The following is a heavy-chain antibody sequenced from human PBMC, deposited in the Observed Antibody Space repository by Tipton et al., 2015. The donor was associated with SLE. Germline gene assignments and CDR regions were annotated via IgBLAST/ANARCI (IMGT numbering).Heavy chain of an antibody. CDR3: ARYENNPLFDY. Sequence: QLVQSGAEVRKPGESLKISCKTSGFSFTNFWIAWVRQRPGKGLEWMGIIYPSDSDTRYGPSFEGQVTISADKSVRTAYLQWSSLKASDTATYYCARYENNPLFDYWGQGTPVSVS. V-gene: IGHV5-51*01. D-gene: IGHD2/OR15-2a*01. CDR1: GFSFTNFW. J-gene: IGHJ4*02. CDR2: IYPSDSDT.